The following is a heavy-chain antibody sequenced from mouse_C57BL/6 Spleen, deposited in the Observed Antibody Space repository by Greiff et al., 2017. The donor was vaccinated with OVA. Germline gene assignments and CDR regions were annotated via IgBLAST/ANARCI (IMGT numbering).Heavy chain of an antibody. CDR2: INPGSGGT. CDR1: GYAFTNYL. CDR3: ARRHYYGSSYGAMDY. D-gene: IGHD1-1*01. Sequence: QVQLQQSGAELVRPGTSVKVSCKASGYAFTNYLIEWVKQRPGQGLEWIGVINPGSGGTNYNEKFKGKATLTADTSSSTAYMQLSSLTSEDSAVYFCARRHYYGSSYGAMDYWGQGTSVTVSS. V-gene: IGHV1-54*01. J-gene: IGHJ4*01.